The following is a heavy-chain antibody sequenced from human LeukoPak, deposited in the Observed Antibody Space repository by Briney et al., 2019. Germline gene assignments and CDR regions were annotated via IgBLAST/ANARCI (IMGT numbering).Heavy chain of an antibody. CDR3: ARLDPEYYYDSSADYYVGY. CDR1: GASISGSGYY. Sequence: PSETLSLTCAVSGASISGSGYYLGWIRQPPGRGLGWIVNIYYTGSTYYNASLQSRVTISVDTSKNQFSLKLSSVTAADTAVYYCARLDPEYYYDSSADYYVGYWGQGTLVTVSS. D-gene: IGHD3-22*01. CDR2: IYYTGST. V-gene: IGHV4-39*07. J-gene: IGHJ4*02.